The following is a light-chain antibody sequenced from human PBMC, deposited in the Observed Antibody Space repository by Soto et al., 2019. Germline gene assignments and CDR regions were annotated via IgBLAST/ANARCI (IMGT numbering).Light chain of an antibody. CDR1: QSIRNW. CDR2: DAS. J-gene: IGKJ1*01. V-gene: IGKV1-5*01. CDR3: QHYNTYMM. Sequence: DFQLTQSPSTFSASVGDRVTITCRASQSIRNWVAWYQQKPGKAPKLLIYDASTLESGVPSRFSGSGSETEFTLTISSLQADDFATYYCQHYNTYMMFXQGTKVDIK.